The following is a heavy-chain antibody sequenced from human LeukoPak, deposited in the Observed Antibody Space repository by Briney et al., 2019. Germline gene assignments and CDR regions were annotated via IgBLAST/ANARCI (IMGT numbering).Heavy chain of an antibody. V-gene: IGHV3-53*01. Sequence: PGGSLRLSCAASGFTVSSNYMSWVRQAPGKGLEWVSVIYSGGSTYYADSVKGRFTISRDNSKNTLYLQMNSLRAEDTAVYYCAKDAGQLVRSIHFDYWGQGTLVTVSS. CDR2: IYSGGST. D-gene: IGHD6-13*01. CDR3: AKDAGQLVRSIHFDY. CDR1: GFTVSSNY. J-gene: IGHJ4*02.